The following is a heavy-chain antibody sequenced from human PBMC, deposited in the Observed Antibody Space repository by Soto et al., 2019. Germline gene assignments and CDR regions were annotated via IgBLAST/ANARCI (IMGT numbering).Heavy chain of an antibody. CDR3: ARRWEYFYMDV. CDR1: GFTFSSYW. D-gene: IGHD1-26*01. V-gene: IGHV3-74*03. J-gene: IGHJ6*03. Sequence: EVQLVESGGALVQPGGSQRLSCAASGFTFSSYWMHWVRQAPGKGLVWVSRINTDGTSPKYADSVKGRFTISRDNAKNTLYLQMNSLRDEDTAVYYCARRWEYFYMDVWGKGTTVTVSS. CDR2: INTDGTSP.